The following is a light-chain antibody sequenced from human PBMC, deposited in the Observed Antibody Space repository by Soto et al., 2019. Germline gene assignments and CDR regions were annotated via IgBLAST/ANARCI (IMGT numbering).Light chain of an antibody. CDR2: EVS. CDR3: SSYAGSNNLV. CDR1: ISDFVLYNY. J-gene: IGLJ2*01. V-gene: IGLV2-8*01. Sequence: QSVLTQPASVSGSPGQSITISCTGTISDFVLYNYVSWYQQHPGKAPKLMLYEVSKRPSGVPDRFSGSKSGNTASLTVSGLQAEDEADYYCSSYAGSNNLVFGGGTKLTVL.